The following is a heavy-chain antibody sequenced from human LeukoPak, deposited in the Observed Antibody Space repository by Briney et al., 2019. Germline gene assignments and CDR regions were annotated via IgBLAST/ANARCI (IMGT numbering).Heavy chain of an antibody. J-gene: IGHJ4*02. Sequence: PSRTLSLTCTVSGGSISSGDYYWSWIRQPPGKGLEWIGYIYYSGSTYYNPSLKSRVTISVDTSKNQFSLKLSSVTAADTAVYYCARVGNGGSCFDYWGQGTLVTVSS. D-gene: IGHD2-15*01. CDR1: GGSISSGDYY. V-gene: IGHV4-30-4*01. CDR2: IYYSGST. CDR3: ARVGNGGSCFDY.